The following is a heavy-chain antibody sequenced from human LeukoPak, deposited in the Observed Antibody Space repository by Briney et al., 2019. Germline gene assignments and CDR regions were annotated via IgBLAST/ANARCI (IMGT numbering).Heavy chain of an antibody. CDR2: ISYDGSNK. CDR3: ARDGERWLQIGDNWFDP. D-gene: IGHD5-24*01. V-gene: IGHV3-30-3*01. CDR1: GFTFSSYA. Sequence: GDLRLSCAASGFTFSSYAMHWVRQAPGKGLEWVAVISYDGSNKYYADSVKGRFTISRDNSKNTLYLQMNSLRAEDTAVYYCARDGERWLQIGDNWFDPWGQGTLVTVSS. J-gene: IGHJ5*02.